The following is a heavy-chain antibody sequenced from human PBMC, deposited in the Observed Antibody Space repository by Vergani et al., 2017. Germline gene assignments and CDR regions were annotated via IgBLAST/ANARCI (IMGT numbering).Heavy chain of an antibody. CDR2: IYYSGST. CDR3: ASGYCSGGSCYSRGVGY. V-gene: IGHV4-39*07. J-gene: IGHJ4*02. D-gene: IGHD2-15*01. CDR1: GGSISSSSYY. Sequence: QLQLQESGPGLEKPSETLSLTCTVSGGSISSSSYYWGWIRQPPGKGLEWIGSIYYSGSTYYNPSLKSLVTISVDTSKNQFSLKLSSVTAADTAVYYCASGYCSGGSCYSRGVGYWGQGTLVTVSS.